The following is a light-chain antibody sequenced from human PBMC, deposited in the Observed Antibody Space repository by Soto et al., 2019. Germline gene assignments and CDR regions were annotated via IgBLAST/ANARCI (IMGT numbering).Light chain of an antibody. J-gene: IGKJ2*01. Sequence: EIVMTQSPDTWSVSPGERATFPCWASQGVSTNLAWYQQKPGQAPRLLIYGASTRATGVPARFRGSGSGTEFALTISTLQSEDSAVYYCQQYSNWPYTFGQGTKLEIK. CDR1: QGVSTN. CDR2: GAS. CDR3: QQYSNWPYT. V-gene: IGKV3-15*01.